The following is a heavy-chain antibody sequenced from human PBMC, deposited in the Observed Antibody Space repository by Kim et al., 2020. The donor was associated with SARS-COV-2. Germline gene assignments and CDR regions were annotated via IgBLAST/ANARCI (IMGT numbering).Heavy chain of an antibody. V-gene: IGHV4-31*03. CDR1: GGSISSGGYY. J-gene: IGHJ4*02. Sequence: SETLSLTCTVSGGSISSGGYYWSWIRQHPGKGLEWIGYIYYSGSTYYNPSLKSRVTISVDTSKNQFSLKLSSVTAADTAVYYCAREDDYGDYMGFDYWGQGTLVTVSS. CDR2: IYYSGST. D-gene: IGHD4-17*01. CDR3: AREDDYGDYMGFDY.